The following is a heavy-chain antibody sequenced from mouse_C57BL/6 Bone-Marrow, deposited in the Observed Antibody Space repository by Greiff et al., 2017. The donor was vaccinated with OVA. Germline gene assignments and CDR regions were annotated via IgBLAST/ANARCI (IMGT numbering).Heavy chain of an antibody. CDR1: GYTFTSYG. V-gene: IGHV1-81*01. D-gene: IGHD2-4*01. Sequence: VQLVESGAELARPGASVKLSCKASGYTFTSYGISWVKQRTGQGLEWIGAIYPRSGNTYYNEKFKGKATLTADKSSSTAYMELRSLTSEDSAVYFCARSYDYDAWGQGTLVTVSA. CDR3: ARSYDYDA. CDR2: IYPRSGNT. J-gene: IGHJ3*02.